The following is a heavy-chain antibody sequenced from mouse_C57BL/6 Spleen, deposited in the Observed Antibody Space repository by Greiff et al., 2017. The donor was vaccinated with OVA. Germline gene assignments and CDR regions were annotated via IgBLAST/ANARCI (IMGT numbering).Heavy chain of an antibody. CDR2: IDPETGGT. J-gene: IGHJ4*01. V-gene: IGHV1-15*01. CDR1: GYTFTDYE. Sequence: VQLQQSGAELVRPGASVTLSCKASGYTFTDYEMHWVKQTPVHGLEWIGAIDPETGGTAYNQKFKGKAILTADKSSSTAYMELRSLTSEDSAVYYCTRRGYYGFYYAMDYWGQGTSVTVSS. CDR3: TRRGYYGFYYAMDY. D-gene: IGHD1-1*01.